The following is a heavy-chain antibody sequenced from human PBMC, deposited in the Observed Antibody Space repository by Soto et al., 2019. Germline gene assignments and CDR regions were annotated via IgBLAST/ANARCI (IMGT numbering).Heavy chain of an antibody. Sequence: PGGSLRLSCEVSGFNFNNYGINWVRQAPGKGLEWVSSVSKSDYTYYSDSVKGRFTISRDNAKNSVSLQMNTLRAEDTAVYYCAREDSIIIPAVSDFWGRGTLVTVSS. D-gene: IGHD2-2*01. CDR3: AREDSIIIPAVSDF. V-gene: IGHV3-21*01. CDR2: VSKSDYT. J-gene: IGHJ4*02. CDR1: GFNFNNYG.